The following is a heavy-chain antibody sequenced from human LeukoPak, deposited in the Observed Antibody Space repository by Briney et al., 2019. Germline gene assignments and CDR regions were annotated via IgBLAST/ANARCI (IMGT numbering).Heavy chain of an antibody. J-gene: IGHJ6*02. CDR1: GGSISSGGYP. V-gene: IGHV4-30-2*01. CDR2: IYHSGST. Sequence: SETLSLTCAVSGGSISSGGYPWSWIRQPPGKGLQWIGYIYHSGSTYYNTSLKSRVTISVDRSKNQFSLKLSSVTAADTAVYYCARESSGAPDVWGQGTTVTVSS. D-gene: IGHD6-19*01. CDR3: ARESSGAPDV.